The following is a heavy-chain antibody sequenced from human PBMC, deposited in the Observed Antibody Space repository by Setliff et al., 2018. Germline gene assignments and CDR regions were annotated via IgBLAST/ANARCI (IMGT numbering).Heavy chain of an antibody. V-gene: IGHV4-61*02. J-gene: IGHJ5*02. CDR1: GDSISSGIYH. CDR2: IYVNGGST. D-gene: IGHD2-2*01. Sequence: SETLSLTCSVSGDSISSGIYHWSWIRQPAGKGLEWIGRIYVNGGSTTYSPSLKSRVTISVDTSKNQFSLNLSSVTAADTAVYYCARAGYELGQYNWFDPWGQGTLVTRLL. CDR3: ARAGYELGQYNWFDP.